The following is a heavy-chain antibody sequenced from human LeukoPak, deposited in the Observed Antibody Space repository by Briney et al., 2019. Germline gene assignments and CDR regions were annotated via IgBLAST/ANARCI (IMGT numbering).Heavy chain of an antibody. D-gene: IGHD3-22*01. V-gene: IGHV1-2*02. J-gene: IGHJ5*02. CDR3: ARVPPYYDSSGYYVREYNWFDP. CDR2: INPNSGGT. Sequence: ASVKASCKASGYTFTGYYMHWVRQAPGQGLEWMGWINPNSGGTNYAQKFQGRVTMTRDTSISTAYMELSRLRSDDTAVYYCARVPPYYDSSGYYVREYNWFDPWGQGTLVTVSS. CDR1: GYTFTGYY.